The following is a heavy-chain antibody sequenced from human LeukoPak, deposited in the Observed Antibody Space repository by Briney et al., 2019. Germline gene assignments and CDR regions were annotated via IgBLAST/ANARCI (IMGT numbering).Heavy chain of an antibody. Sequence: GGSLRPSSEASGFPFSTFWMIWVRQPPGKGREWVAKIQQDGSGEEYVDSVKGRFTISRDNAKNSLYLQMNSLRVEDTGVYYCARENWYRFDPWGQGTLVTVSS. CDR2: IQQDGSGE. V-gene: IGHV3-7*01. D-gene: IGHD1-1*01. CDR1: GFPFSTFW. J-gene: IGHJ5*02. CDR3: ARENWYRFDP.